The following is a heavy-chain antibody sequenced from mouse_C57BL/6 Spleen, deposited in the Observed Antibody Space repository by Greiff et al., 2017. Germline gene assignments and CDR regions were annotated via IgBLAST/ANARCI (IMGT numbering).Heavy chain of an antibody. CDR1: GYAFSSSW. CDR2: IYPGDGDT. Sequence: QVQLQQSGPELVKPGASVKISCKASGYAFSSSWMNWVKQRPGKGLEWIGRIYPGDGDTNYNGKFKGKATLTADKSSSTAYMQLSSLTSEDSAVYFCARQGYYGPYYFGYWGQGTTLTVSS. J-gene: IGHJ2*01. D-gene: IGHD2-1*01. V-gene: IGHV1-82*01. CDR3: ARQGYYGPYYFGY.